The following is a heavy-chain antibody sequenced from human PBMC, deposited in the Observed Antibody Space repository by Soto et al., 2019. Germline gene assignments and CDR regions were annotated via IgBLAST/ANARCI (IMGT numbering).Heavy chain of an antibody. CDR2: IRSKANSYAT. D-gene: IGHD5-18*01. J-gene: IGHJ4*02. Sequence: PGGSLRLSCAASGFTFSGSAMHWVRQASGKGLEWVGRIRSKANSYATAYAASVKGRFTISRDDSKNTAYLQMNSLKTEDTAVYYCTRHNTAMANSPDYWGQGTLVTVSS. CDR3: TRHNTAMANSPDY. CDR1: GFTFSGSA. V-gene: IGHV3-73*01.